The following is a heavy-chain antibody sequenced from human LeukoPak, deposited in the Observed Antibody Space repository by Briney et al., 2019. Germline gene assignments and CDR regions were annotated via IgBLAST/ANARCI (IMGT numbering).Heavy chain of an antibody. D-gene: IGHD3-22*01. CDR1: GGPISTPY. J-gene: IGHJ4*02. CDR2: LDHSGTT. Sequence: TSETLSLTCTVSGGPISTPYWGWIRQPPGEGLEWIGYLDHSGTTNCNPPLKSRVTISVDTSKNRFSLKLTSVTAADTAVYYCARLYCYAGSCYAGLDHWGQGTLVTVSS. V-gene: IGHV4-59*08. CDR3: ARLYCYAGSCYAGLDH.